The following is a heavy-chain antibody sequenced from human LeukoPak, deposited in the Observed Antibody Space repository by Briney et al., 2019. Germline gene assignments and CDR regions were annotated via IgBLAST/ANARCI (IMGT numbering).Heavy chain of an antibody. D-gene: IGHD6-6*01. CDR3: ARGGSRQSNSSDFDY. CDR2: IYYTGST. Sequence: SETLSLTCTVSGGSFSSYYWSWIRQSPEKALEWIGYIYYTGSTNYNPSLKSRVTISVDTAKNKFSLRLSSVTAADTAVYYCARGGSRQSNSSDFDYWGQGILVTVSS. V-gene: IGHV4-59*01. CDR1: GGSFSSYY. J-gene: IGHJ4*02.